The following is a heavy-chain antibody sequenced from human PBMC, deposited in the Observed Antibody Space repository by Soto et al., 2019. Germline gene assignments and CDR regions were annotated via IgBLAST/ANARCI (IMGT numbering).Heavy chain of an antibody. CDR2: ISGSGGST. J-gene: IGHJ3*02. CDR3: AKLGGVYDYIWGSYRYTGSGAFDI. CDR1: GFTFSSYA. V-gene: IGHV3-23*01. Sequence: GGSLRLSCAASGFTFSSYAMSWVRQAPGKGLEWVSAISGSGGSTYYADSVKGRFTISRDNSKNTLYLQMNSLRAEDTAVYYCAKLGGVYDYIWGSYRYTGSGAFDIWGQGTMVTVSS. D-gene: IGHD3-16*02.